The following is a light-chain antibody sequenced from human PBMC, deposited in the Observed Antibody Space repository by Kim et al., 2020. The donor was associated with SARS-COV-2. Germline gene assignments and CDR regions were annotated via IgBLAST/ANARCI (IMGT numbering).Light chain of an antibody. CDR1: KLGDKY. J-gene: IGLJ2*01. V-gene: IGLV3-1*01. CDR2: QDT. CDR3: QAWDSGVV. Sequence: SYELTQPPSVSVSPGQTASITCSGDKLGDKYACWYQQKPGQSPILVIYQDTKRPSGIPERFSGSKSGNTATLTISGTQAMDEADYYCQAWDSGVVFG.